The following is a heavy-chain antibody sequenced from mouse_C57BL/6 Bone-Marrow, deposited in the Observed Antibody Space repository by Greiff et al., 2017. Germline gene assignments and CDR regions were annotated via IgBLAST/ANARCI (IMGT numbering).Heavy chain of an antibody. V-gene: IGHV3-6*01. CDR3: ARDSIYLAY. CDR1: GYSITSGYY. CDR2: ISYDGSN. Sequence: EVKLMESGPGLVKPSQSLSLTCSVTGYSITSGYYWNWIRQFPGNKLEWMGYISYDGSNNYNPSLKNRISITRDTSKNQFFLKLNSVTTEDTATYYCARDSIYLAYWGQGTLVTVSA. J-gene: IGHJ3*01. D-gene: IGHD1-1*01.